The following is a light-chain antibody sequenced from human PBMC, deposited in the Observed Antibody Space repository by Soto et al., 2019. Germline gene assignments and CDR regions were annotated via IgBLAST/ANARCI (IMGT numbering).Light chain of an antibody. V-gene: IGLV2-11*01. CDR3: CSYAGSYTYV. J-gene: IGLJ1*01. Sequence: PRPMPRSPGHAGTISCNWNRSVVGGYNYVSWYQQHPGKAPKLMIYDVSKRPSGVPDRFSGSKSGNTASLTISGLQAEDEADYYCCSYAGSYTYVFGTGTKVTVL. CDR2: DVS. CDR1: RSVVGGYNY.